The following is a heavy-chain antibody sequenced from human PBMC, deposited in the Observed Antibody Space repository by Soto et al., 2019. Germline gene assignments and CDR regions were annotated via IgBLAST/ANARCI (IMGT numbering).Heavy chain of an antibody. D-gene: IGHD6-13*01. CDR1: GYTFNKYP. CDR2: INPGNGDT. V-gene: IGHV1-3*01. J-gene: IGHJ4*02. CDR3: ARRYSSFVIFDY. Sequence: GASVKVSCKTSGYTFNKYPIHWVRQAPGQGLEWMGWINPGNGDTGFSQKFQDRVTITRDTSASTAYMELSSLRSEDTAVYYCARRYSSFVIFDYWGQGTLVTVSS.